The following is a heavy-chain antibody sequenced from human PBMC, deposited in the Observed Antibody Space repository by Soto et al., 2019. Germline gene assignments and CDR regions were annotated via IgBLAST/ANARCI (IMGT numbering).Heavy chain of an antibody. CDR1: GGSISSTSYY. V-gene: IGHV4-39*01. CDR3: AGHYDILTGYYTPLEY. D-gene: IGHD3-9*01. J-gene: IGHJ4*02. CDR2: IYYNGGT. Sequence: SETLSLTCTVSGGSISSTSYYWGWIRQPPGKGLEWIGTIYYNGGTYYNPSLKSRVTISVDTSKNQFFLKLSSVTAADTAVYYCAGHYDILTGYYTPLEYWGQGTLVTVSS.